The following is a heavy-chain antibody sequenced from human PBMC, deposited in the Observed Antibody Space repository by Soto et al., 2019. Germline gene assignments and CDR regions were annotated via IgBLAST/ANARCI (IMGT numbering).Heavy chain of an antibody. D-gene: IGHD1-1*01. J-gene: IGHJ4*02. CDR1: GGTFRRDA. CDR2: ILPMFSTG. V-gene: IGHV1-69*01. CDR3: ARDYTT. Sequence: QVKLVQSGAEVKKPGSSVKVSCKAAGGTFRRDAFSWVRQAPGQGLEWMGGILPMFSTGNYAQRFQDRVTITADESTSTVYMELSSLRTEDTAMYYCARDYTTWGQGTLVTVSS.